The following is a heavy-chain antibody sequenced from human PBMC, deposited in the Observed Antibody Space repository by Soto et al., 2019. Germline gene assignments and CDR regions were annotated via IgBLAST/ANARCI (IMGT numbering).Heavy chain of an antibody. CDR2: IYFRGNT. V-gene: IGHV4-39*01. J-gene: IGHJ4*02. CDR1: GDSINSDKYY. D-gene: IGHD3-9*01. CDR3: ARLEGLATISYYFDF. Sequence: QLQLQESGPGLVKPSETLSLTCSVSGDSINSDKYYWGWIRQPPGKGLEWIGSIYFRGNTYYNPSLQTRVTISLDKSKSQFSLKANSVTAADSAVYFCARLEGLATISYYFDFWGQGALVTVSS.